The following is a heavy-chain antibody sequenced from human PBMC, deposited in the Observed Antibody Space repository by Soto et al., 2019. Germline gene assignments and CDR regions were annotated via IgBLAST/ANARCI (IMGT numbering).Heavy chain of an antibody. Sequence: SETLSLTCTVSGGSISSGGYYWSWIRQHPGKGLEWIGYIYYSGSTYYNPSLKSRVTISVDTSKNQFSLKLSSVTAADTAVYYCARESMVRGVIIIHYGMDVWGQGTTVTVSS. V-gene: IGHV4-31*03. CDR2: IYYSGST. CDR3: ARESMVRGVIIIHYGMDV. CDR1: GGSISSGGYY. J-gene: IGHJ6*02. D-gene: IGHD3-10*01.